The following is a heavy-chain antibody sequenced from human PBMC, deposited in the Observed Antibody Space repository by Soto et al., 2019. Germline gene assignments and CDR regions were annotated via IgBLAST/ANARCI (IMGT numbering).Heavy chain of an antibody. CDR3: ARDYFSGGNSEISDY. D-gene: IGHD1-1*01. CDR2: IIPIFGTA. CDR1: GGTFSSYA. V-gene: IGHV1-69*01. Sequence: QVQLVQSGAEVKKPGSSVKVSCKASGGTFSSYAISWVRQAPGQGREWMGGIIPIFGTANYAQKFQGRVTITADESTSTAYMELSSLRSEDTAVYYCARDYFSGGNSEISDYWGQGTLVTVSS. J-gene: IGHJ4*02.